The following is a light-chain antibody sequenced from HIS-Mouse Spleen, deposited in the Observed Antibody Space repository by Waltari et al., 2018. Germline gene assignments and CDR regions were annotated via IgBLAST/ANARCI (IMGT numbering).Light chain of an antibody. CDR1: ALQKKY. Sequence: SYELTQPPSVSVSPGQTARITCSGDALQKKYAYWYQQKSGQAPVLVIYEDSKRPSGIPERVSGSSSGTMATLTISGAQVEDEADYYCYSTDSSGNHRVFGGGTKLTVL. CDR3: YSTDSSGNHRV. V-gene: IGLV3-10*01. J-gene: IGLJ2*01. CDR2: EDS.